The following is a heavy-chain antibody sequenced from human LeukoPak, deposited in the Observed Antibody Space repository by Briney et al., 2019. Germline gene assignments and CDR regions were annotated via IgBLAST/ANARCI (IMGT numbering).Heavy chain of an antibody. CDR3: AREGTERSPAWYYGMDV. V-gene: IGHV3-48*03. Sequence: GGSLRLSCAASGFTFSSYEMNWVRQAPGKGLERVSYISSSGSTIYYADSVKGRFTISRDNAKNSLYLQMNSLRAEDTAVYYCAREGTERSPAWYYGMDVWGQGTTVTVSS. J-gene: IGHJ6*02. CDR1: GFTFSSYE. CDR2: ISSSGSTI. D-gene: IGHD1-1*01.